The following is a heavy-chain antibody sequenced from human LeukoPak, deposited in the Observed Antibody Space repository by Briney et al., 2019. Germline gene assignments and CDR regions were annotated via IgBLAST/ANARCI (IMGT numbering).Heavy chain of an antibody. CDR3: AGEDIVVVPAATGGYYYYGMDV. CDR1: GFTFSSYS. CDR2: ISSSSSYI. Sequence: KPGGSLRLSCAASGFTFSSYSMNWVRQAPGKGLEWVSSISSSSSYIYYADSVKGRFTISRDNAKNSLYLQMNSLRAEDTAVYYCAGEDIVVVPAATGGYYYYGMDVWGQGTTVTVSS. V-gene: IGHV3-21*01. J-gene: IGHJ6*02. D-gene: IGHD2-2*01.